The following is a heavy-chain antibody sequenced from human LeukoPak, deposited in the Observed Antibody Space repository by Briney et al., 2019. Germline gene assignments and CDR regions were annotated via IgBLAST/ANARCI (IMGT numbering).Heavy chain of an antibody. CDR2: IIPILGIA. CDR3: ARDGLEYDILTGYYNAIFDY. J-gene: IGHJ4*02. Sequence: PVKVSCKASGGTFSSYAISWVRQAPGQGLEWMGRIIPILGIANYAQKFQGRVTITADKSTSTAYMELSSLRSEDTAVYYCARDGLEYDILTGYYNAIFDYWGQGTLVTVSS. V-gene: IGHV1-69*04. D-gene: IGHD3-9*01. CDR1: GGTFSSYA.